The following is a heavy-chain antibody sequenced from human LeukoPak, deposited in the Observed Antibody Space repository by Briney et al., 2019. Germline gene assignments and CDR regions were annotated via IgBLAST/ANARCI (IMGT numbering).Heavy chain of an antibody. CDR2: ISYDENYK. V-gene: IGHV3-30*14. CDR1: GFSISSYA. D-gene: IGHD3-9*01. Sequence: GGSLRLSCAASGFSISSYAMHWVRQAPGKGLEWEALISYDENYKNYADSVKGRYTISRDNSKNTLYFQMNTLRGDDTALYYCAKGGILSGYWVDCWGQGTLVTVSS. CDR3: AKGGILSGYWVDC. J-gene: IGHJ4*02.